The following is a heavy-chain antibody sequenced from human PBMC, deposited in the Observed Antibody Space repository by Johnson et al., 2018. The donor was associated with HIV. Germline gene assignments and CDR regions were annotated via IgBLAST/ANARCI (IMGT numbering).Heavy chain of an antibody. CDR1: GFTFSSYA. Sequence: QVQLVESGEGVVQPGRSLRLSCAASGFTFSSYAMHWVRQAPGKGLEWVAVISYDGSNKYYADSVKGRFTISRDNSKNTLYLQMNSLRAEDTAVYYCARDGWGSRGWDDAFDIWGQGTMVTVSS. V-gene: IGHV3-30-3*01. CDR2: ISYDGSNK. J-gene: IGHJ3*02. CDR3: ARDGWGSRGWDDAFDI. D-gene: IGHD6-19*01.